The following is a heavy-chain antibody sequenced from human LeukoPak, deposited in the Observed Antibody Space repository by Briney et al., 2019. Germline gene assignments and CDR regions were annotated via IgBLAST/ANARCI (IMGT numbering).Heavy chain of an antibody. D-gene: IGHD3-16*01. CDR1: GYTFTSYA. CDR2: INSNTGNP. J-gene: IGHJ4*02. CDR3: ARQGGRLLPYYFDY. Sequence: ASVKVSCKASGYTFTSYAMNWVRQAPGQGLEWMGWINSNTGNPTYAQGFTGRFVFSLDTSVSTAYLQISSLKAEDTAVYYCARQGGRLLPYYFDYWGQGTLVTVSS. V-gene: IGHV7-4-1*02.